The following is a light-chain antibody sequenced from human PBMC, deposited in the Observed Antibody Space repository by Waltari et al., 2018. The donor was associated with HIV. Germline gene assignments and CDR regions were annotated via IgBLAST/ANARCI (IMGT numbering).Light chain of an antibody. CDR3: DSYAGSRKVL. V-gene: IGLV2-23*02. J-gene: IGLJ2*01. CDR2: EVT. CDR1: SSDVGSYNL. Sequence: QSALTQPASVSGSPGQSITISCIGTSSDVGSYNLVSWYQQHPGQAPKLMIFEVTKRPSWVSNRFSGSKAGNTASLTISGLQAEDEADYYCDSYAGSRKVLFGGGTKLTVL.